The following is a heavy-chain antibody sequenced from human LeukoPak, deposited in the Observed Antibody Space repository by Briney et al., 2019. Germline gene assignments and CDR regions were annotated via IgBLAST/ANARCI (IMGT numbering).Heavy chain of an antibody. CDR3: ARLSAMVRGPEDIYYFEY. D-gene: IGHD3-10*01. V-gene: IGHV3-21*01. CDR2: ISSSSSYI. Sequence: GGSLRLSCAASRFTFSSYSMNWVRQAPGKGLEWVSSISSSSSYIYYADSVKGRFTISRDIAKKSLYLQMNSLRAEDTAVYYCARLSAMVRGPEDIYYFEYWGQGTLVTVSS. CDR1: RFTFSSYS. J-gene: IGHJ4*02.